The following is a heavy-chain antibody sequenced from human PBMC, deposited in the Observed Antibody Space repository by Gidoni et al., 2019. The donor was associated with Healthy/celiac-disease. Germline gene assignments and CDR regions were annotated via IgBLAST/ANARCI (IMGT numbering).Heavy chain of an antibody. CDR2: FSGSGGRT. CDR1: GFTLSSYA. V-gene: IGHV3-23*01. Sequence: EVQLLESGGGLVQPGGSLRLSCAAPGFTLSSYAMSWARQAPGKGLEWVSAFSGSGGRTYYAASVKGRFTISRDDSKNTLYLQMNSLRAEDTAVYYCAKDRTSSGWSRYYFDYWGQGTLVTVSS. D-gene: IGHD6-19*01. J-gene: IGHJ4*02. CDR3: AKDRTSSGWSRYYFDY.